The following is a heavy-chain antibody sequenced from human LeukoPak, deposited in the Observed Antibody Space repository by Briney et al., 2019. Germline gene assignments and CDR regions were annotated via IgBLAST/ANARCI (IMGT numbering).Heavy chain of an antibody. CDR2: INPNSGGT. CDR3: ARLPWGPLPYYYYYMDV. CDR1: GYTFTGYY. V-gene: IGHV1-2*02. Sequence: ASVKVSCKASGYTFTGYYMHWVRQAPGQGLEWMGWINPNSGGTNYAQKFQGRVTMTRDTSISTAYMELSRLRSDDTAVYYCARLPWGPLPYYYYYMDVWGKGTTVTISS. J-gene: IGHJ6*03. D-gene: IGHD7-27*01.